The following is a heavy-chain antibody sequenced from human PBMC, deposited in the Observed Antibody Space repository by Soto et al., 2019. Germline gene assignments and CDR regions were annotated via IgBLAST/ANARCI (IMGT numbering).Heavy chain of an antibody. J-gene: IGHJ4*02. CDR3: ARDSGWPILNFDN. CDR1: DFEFSSYG. Sequence: PGGSLTLSCAASDFEFSSYGIHWVRQAPGKGLEWVAASSYDGRETFYADAAKGPFTVSKEMSKNTAFLQMNALRHEDTAVYFCARDSGWPILNFDNWGQGTPVTVSS. CDR2: SSYDGRET. V-gene: IGHV3-30*03. D-gene: IGHD3-10*01.